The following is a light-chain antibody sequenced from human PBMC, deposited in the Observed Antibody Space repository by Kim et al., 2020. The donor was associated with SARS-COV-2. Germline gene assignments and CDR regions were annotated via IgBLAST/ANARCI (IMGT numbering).Light chain of an antibody. Sequence: GQRVTISCSGSSSSIGSNPVSWYQQFPGTAPKLLIYSNNQRPSGVPDRFSGSKSGTSASLAISGLQSGDEADYYCAAWDGSLKSRLFGGGTQLTVL. CDR3: AAWDGSLKSRL. CDR2: SNN. J-gene: IGLJ2*01. CDR1: SSSIGSNP. V-gene: IGLV1-44*01.